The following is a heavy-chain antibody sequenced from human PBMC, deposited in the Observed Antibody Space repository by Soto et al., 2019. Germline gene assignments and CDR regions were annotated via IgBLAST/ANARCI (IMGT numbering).Heavy chain of an antibody. CDR2: INSHGSGI. CDR1: GFTFSGYW. CDR3: TRELCSSASCYFPRPYYYYMDV. V-gene: IGHV3-74*01. J-gene: IGHJ6*03. Sequence: GGSLRLSCAASGFTFSGYWMHWVRQAPGKGLVWVSRINSHGSGITYADSVKGRFTISRDNAKNTLYLQMNSLRAEDTAVYYCTRELCSSASCYFPRPYYYYMDVWGEGTTVTVSS. D-gene: IGHD2-2*01.